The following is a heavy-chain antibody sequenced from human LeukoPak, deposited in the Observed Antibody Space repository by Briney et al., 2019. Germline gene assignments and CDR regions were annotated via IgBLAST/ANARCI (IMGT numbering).Heavy chain of an antibody. V-gene: IGHV4-39*02. CDR1: GGSISSSSYY. D-gene: IGHD3-22*01. J-gene: IGHJ5*02. CDR3: ARDFDYYDSSGYYYADNWFDP. Sequence: SETLSLTCIVSGGSISSSSYYWGWIRQPPGKGLEWIGSIYYSGSTYYNPSLKSRVTISVDTSKNQFSLKLSSVTAADTAVYYCARDFDYYDSSGYYYADNWFDPWGQGTLVTVSS. CDR2: IYYSGST.